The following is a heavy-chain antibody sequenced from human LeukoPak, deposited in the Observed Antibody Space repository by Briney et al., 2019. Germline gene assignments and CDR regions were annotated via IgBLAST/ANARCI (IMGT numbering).Heavy chain of an antibody. Sequence: SETLSLTCTVSGGSISSYYWSWIRQPPGKGLEWIGYIYYSGSTNYNPSLRSRVTISVDTSKNQFSLKLSSVTAADTAVYYCARHGRDYVWGSYRYTSWYFDYWGQGTLVTVSS. CDR1: GGSISSYY. D-gene: IGHD3-16*02. J-gene: IGHJ4*02. V-gene: IGHV4-59*08. CDR3: ARHGRDYVWGSYRYTSWYFDY. CDR2: IYYSGST.